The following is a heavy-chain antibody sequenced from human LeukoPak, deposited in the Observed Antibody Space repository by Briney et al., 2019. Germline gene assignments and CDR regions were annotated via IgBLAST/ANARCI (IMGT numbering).Heavy chain of an antibody. CDR2: IYSGGST. Sequence: PGGSLRLSCAASGFTVSSNYMSWVRQAPGKGLEWVSVIYSGGSTYYADSVKGRFTISRDNSKNTLYLQMNSLTAADTAVYYCARDETHYDILTGYQPSGLNLWGQGTLVTVSS. D-gene: IGHD3-9*01. CDR3: ARDETHYDILTGYQPSGLNL. CDR1: GFTVSSNY. V-gene: IGHV3-66*01. J-gene: IGHJ5*02.